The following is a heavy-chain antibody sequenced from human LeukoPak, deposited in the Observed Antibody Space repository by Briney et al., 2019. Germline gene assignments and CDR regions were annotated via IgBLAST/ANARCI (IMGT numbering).Heavy chain of an antibody. Sequence: PGGSLRLSCAASGFTFSDYYMTWIRQAPGKGLEWVSYISSSTTYTNYADSVKGRFTISRDNAKNSLYLQMNSLRAEDTAVYYCARDPPDSSGYHYWYFDLWGRGTLVTVSS. J-gene: IGHJ2*01. V-gene: IGHV3-11*05. CDR2: ISSSTTYT. CDR1: GFTFSDYY. D-gene: IGHD3-22*01. CDR3: ARDPPDSSGYHYWYFDL.